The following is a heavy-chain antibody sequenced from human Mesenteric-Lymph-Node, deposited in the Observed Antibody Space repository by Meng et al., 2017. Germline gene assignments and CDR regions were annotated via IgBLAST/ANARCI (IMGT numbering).Heavy chain of an antibody. J-gene: IGHJ4*02. CDR2: IYYSGST. CDR3: ARVQMRSGSHRPALYYFDY. Sequence: SETLSLTCAVYGGSFSGDYCSWIRQPPGKGLEWIGYIYYSGSTNYNPSLKSRFTISVDTSKNQFSLKLSSVTAADTAVYYCARVQMRSGSHRPALYYFDYWGQGTLVTVSS. D-gene: IGHD1-26*01. V-gene: IGHV4-59*01. CDR1: GGSFSGDY.